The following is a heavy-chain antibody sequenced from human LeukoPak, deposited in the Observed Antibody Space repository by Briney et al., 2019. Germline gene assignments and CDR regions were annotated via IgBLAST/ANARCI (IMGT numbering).Heavy chain of an antibody. CDR2: ISGGTGSP. CDR1: GYTFSDYS. V-gene: IGHV1-3*01. J-gene: IGHJ4*02. D-gene: IGHD3-22*01. CDR3: ARGRYYSDSSYYYFDS. Sequence: ASVKVSCKASGYTFSDYSMHWVRQAPGQAPEWMGWISGGTGSPKYSQRFQGRVTITRDTSARTACMALSSLRPTDTAVYFCARGRYYSDSSYYYFDSWGQGTLVTVSS.